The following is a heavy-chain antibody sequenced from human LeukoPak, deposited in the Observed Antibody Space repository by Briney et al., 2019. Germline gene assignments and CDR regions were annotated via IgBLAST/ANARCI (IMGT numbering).Heavy chain of an antibody. Sequence: GGSLRLSCAASGFTFSSYAMSWVRQAPGKGLEWVTAISGSGGSTYYADSVKGRFTISRDNSKNTLYLQMNSLRAEDTAVYYCAKPDCSGGSCYGTDYWGQGTLVTVSS. CDR2: ISGSGGST. V-gene: IGHV3-23*01. D-gene: IGHD2-15*01. J-gene: IGHJ4*02. CDR1: GFTFSSYA. CDR3: AKPDCSGGSCYGTDY.